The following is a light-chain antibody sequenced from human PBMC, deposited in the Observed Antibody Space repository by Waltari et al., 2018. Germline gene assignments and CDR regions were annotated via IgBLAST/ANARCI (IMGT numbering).Light chain of an antibody. CDR3: QHYVRLPAT. J-gene: IGKJ1*01. CDR2: GAS. CDR1: QSVTKA. V-gene: IGKV3-20*01. Sequence: EIVLTQSPGTLSLSPGERATLSCRASQSVTKALAWYQQKPGQAPRLLIYGASNRATGIPDRFSGSGSGTDFSLTISRLEPEDFAVYYCQHYVRLPATFGQGTKVEMK.